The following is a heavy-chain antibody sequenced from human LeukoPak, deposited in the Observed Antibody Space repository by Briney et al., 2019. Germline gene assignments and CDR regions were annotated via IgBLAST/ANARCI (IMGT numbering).Heavy chain of an antibody. CDR1: GFTFSSYA. CDR3: AKASGNMVATLRY. V-gene: IGHV3-23*01. D-gene: IGHD4-23*01. Sequence: GGSLRLSCAASGFTFSSYAMSWVRQAPGKGLEWVSAISGSGGSTYYADSVKGRFTISRDDSKNTLYLQMNSLRAEDTAVYYCAKASGNMVATLRYWGQGTLVTVSS. CDR2: ISGSGGST. J-gene: IGHJ4*02.